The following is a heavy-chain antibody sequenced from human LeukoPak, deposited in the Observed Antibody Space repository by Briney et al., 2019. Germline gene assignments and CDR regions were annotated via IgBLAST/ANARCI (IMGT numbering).Heavy chain of an antibody. V-gene: IGHV4-34*01. J-gene: IGHJ5*02. CDR3: ARGLEVYCSSTSCSPGWFDP. D-gene: IGHD2-2*01. Sequence: SETLSLTCAVYGGSFNGYYWSWIRQPPGKGLEWIGEINHSGSTNYNPSLKSRVTISVDTSKNQFSLKLSSVTAADTAVYYCARGLEVYCSSTSCSPGWFDPWGQGTLVTVSS. CDR1: GGSFNGYY. CDR2: INHSGST.